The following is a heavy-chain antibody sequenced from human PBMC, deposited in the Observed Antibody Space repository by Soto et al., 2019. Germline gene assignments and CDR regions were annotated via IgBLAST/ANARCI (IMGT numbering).Heavy chain of an antibody. J-gene: IGHJ6*02. V-gene: IGHV3-49*03. CDR1: GFTFGDYA. D-gene: IGHD4-17*01. CDR2: IRSKAYGGTT. Sequence: PGGSLRLSCTASGFTFGDYAMSWFRQAPGKGLEWVGFIRSKAYGGTTEYAASVKGRFTISRDDSKSIAYLQMNSLKTEDTAVYYCTRDVTHDYGGNYYGMDVWGQGTTVTVSS. CDR3: TRDVTHDYGGNYYGMDV.